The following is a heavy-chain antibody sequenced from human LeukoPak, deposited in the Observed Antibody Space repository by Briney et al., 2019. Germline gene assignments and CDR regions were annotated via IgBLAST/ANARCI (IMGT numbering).Heavy chain of an antibody. CDR1: GFTFSSYE. Sequence: PGGSLRLSCAASGFTFSSYEMNWVRQAPGKGLEWVSYISSSGSTIYYADSVKGRFTISRDNAKNSLYLQMNSLRAEDTAVYYCEADDSSHDYWGQGTLVTVSS. D-gene: IGHD3-22*01. V-gene: IGHV3-48*03. CDR3: EADDSSHDY. CDR2: ISSSGSTI. J-gene: IGHJ4*02.